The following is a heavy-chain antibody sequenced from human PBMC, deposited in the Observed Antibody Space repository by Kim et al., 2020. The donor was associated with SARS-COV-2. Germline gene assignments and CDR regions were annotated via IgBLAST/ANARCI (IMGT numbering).Heavy chain of an antibody. J-gene: IGHJ6*02. CDR3: ARGIAAADYYYYGMDV. V-gene: IGHV1-2*04. CDR2: INPNSGGT. CDR1: GYTFTGYY. D-gene: IGHD6-13*01. Sequence: ASVKVSCKASGYTFTGYYMHWVRQAPGQGLEWMGWINPNSGGTNYAQKFQGWVTMTRDTSISTAYMELSRLRSDDTGVYYCARGIAAADYYYYGMDVWGQGTTVTVAS.